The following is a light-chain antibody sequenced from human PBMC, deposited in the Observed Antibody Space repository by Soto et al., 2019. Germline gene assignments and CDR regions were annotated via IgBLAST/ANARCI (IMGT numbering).Light chain of an antibody. Sequence: EIVLTQSPGTLSLSPGERATLSCRASQSVSSSYLACYQQKPGQAPRLLIYGAFSRATGLPDRFSSSGSGTDLTLTISSLEPEDFAVYYCQQYDSSLYTFGQGTKLEIK. CDR2: GAF. V-gene: IGKV3-20*01. J-gene: IGKJ2*01. CDR3: QQYDSSLYT. CDR1: QSVSSSY.